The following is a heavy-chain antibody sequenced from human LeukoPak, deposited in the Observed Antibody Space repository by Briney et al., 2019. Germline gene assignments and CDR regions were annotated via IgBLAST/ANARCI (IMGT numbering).Heavy chain of an antibody. V-gene: IGHV3-23*01. Sequence: HPGGSLRLSCAASGFTFSSYAMSWVRQAPGKGLEWVSAISGSGGSTYYADSVKGRFTISRDNSKNTLYLQMNSLRAEDTAVYYCAKDFCGGDCYFFDYWGQGTLVTVSS. CDR2: ISGSGGST. J-gene: IGHJ4*02. CDR3: AKDFCGGDCYFFDY. CDR1: GFTFSSYA. D-gene: IGHD2-21*02.